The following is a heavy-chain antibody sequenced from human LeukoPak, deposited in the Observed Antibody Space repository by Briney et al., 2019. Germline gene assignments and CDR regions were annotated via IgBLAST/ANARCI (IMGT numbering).Heavy chain of an antibody. CDR1: GFTFSSYA. V-gene: IGHV3-23*01. Sequence: GGSLRLSCAASGFTFSSYAMSWVRQAPGKGLEWVSAISGSGGSTYYADSVKGRFTISRDNSKNTLYLQMNSLRAEDTAVYYCAKDRTTNYYDSSGYYSTFDYWGQGTLVTVSS. D-gene: IGHD3-22*01. CDR2: ISGSGGST. CDR3: AKDRTTNYYDSSGYYSTFDY. J-gene: IGHJ4*02.